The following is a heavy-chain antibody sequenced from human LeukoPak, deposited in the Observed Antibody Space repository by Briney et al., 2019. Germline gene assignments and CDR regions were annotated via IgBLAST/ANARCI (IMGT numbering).Heavy chain of an antibody. Sequence: GGSLRLSCAASGFTVSSNYMSWVRLAPGKGLEWVSVIYSGGSTYYADSVKGRFTISRDNSKNTLYLQMNSLRAEDTAVYYCARGDVTSDAFDIWGQGTMVTVSS. D-gene: IGHD4-17*01. J-gene: IGHJ3*02. V-gene: IGHV3-53*01. CDR1: GFTVSSNY. CDR3: ARGDVTSDAFDI. CDR2: IYSGGST.